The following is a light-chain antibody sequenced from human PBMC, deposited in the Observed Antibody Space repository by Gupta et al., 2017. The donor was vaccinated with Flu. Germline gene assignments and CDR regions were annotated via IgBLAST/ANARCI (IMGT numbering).Light chain of an antibody. CDR3: QVGDSNRGV. J-gene: IGLJ3*02. V-gene: IGLV3-9*01. Sequence: SSDLTQPVSVSVALGQTGTITCAGNKIGTINVHWYQQKPGQAPLLIIYRDRNRPSGIPERFYGSNSGNTATLTIDRVQVGDEAVYYCQVGDSNRGVFGGGTRLTVL. CDR2: RDR. CDR1: KIGTIN.